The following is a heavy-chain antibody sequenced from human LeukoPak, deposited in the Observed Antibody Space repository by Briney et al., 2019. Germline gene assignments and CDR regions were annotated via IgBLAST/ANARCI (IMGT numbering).Heavy chain of an antibody. CDR3: ARVPYYYDSSGYYSDPYYYYGMDV. CDR2: IYYSGST. D-gene: IGHD3-22*01. V-gene: IGHV4-59*01. CDR1: GGSINSYY. J-gene: IGHJ6*02. Sequence: KPSETLSLTCTVSGGSINSYYWSWIRQPPGKGLEGIGYIYYSGSTNYNPSLKSRVTISVDTSKNQFSLKLSSVTAADTAVYYCARVPYYYDSSGYYSDPYYYYGMDVWGQGTTVTVSS.